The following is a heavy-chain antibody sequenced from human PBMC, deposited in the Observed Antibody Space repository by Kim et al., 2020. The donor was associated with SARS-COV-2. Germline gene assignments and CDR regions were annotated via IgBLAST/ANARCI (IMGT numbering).Heavy chain of an antibody. D-gene: IGHD3-10*01. CDR1: GGSISSGGYY. CDR2: IYYSGST. Sequence: SETLSLTCTVSGGSISSGGYYWSWIRQHPGKGLEWIGYIYYSGSTYYNPSLKSRVTISVDTSKNQFSLKLSSVTAADTAVYYCARGNYGSGSYPSGMDVWGQGTTVTVSS. V-gene: IGHV4-31*03. CDR3: ARGNYGSGSYPSGMDV. J-gene: IGHJ6*02.